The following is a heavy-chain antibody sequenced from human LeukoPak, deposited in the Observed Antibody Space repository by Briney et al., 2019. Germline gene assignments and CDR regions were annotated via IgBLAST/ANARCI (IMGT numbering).Heavy chain of an antibody. Sequence: PSETLSLTCTVSGGSISSGGYSWSWIRQHPGEGLEWIVYIYYSGSTYYNPSLKSRVTISVDTSKNQFSLKLSSVTATDTAVYYCAREPDYYDSSGYRDAFDIWGQGTMVTVSS. V-gene: IGHV4-31*03. J-gene: IGHJ3*02. D-gene: IGHD3-22*01. CDR2: IYYSGST. CDR1: GGSISSGGYS. CDR3: AREPDYYDSSGYRDAFDI.